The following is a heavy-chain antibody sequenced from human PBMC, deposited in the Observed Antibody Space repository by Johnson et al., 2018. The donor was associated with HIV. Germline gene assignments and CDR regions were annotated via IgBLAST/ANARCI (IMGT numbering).Heavy chain of an antibody. CDR3: ARDPRLLTDAFDI. D-gene: IGHD5-18*01. CDR1: GFTFSTYT. CDR2: ISYDGSNK. Sequence: QMQLVESGGGLVQPGGSLRLSCAASGFTFSTYTMHWVRQAPGKGLEWVTVISYDGSNKYYADSVKGRFTISRDNSKNTLYLQMNSLRVEDTAVYYCARDPRLLTDAFDIWGQGTMVTVSS. V-gene: IGHV3-30-3*01. J-gene: IGHJ3*02.